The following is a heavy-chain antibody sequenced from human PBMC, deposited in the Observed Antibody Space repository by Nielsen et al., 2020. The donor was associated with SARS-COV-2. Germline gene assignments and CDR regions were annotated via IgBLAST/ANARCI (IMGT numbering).Heavy chain of an antibody. Sequence: ASVKVSCKASGYTFTSYGISWVRQAPGQGLEWMGWISAYNGNTNYAQKLQGRVTMTTDTSTSTAYMELRSLRSDDTAVYYCARTNRDITIFGVVIRLGYWGQGTLVTVSS. CDR3: ARTNRDITIFGVVIRLGY. V-gene: IGHV1-18*01. D-gene: IGHD3-3*01. CDR2: ISAYNGNT. J-gene: IGHJ4*02. CDR1: GYTFTSYG.